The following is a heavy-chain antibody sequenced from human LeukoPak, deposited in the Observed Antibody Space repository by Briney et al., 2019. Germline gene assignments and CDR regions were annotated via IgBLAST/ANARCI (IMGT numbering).Heavy chain of an antibody. D-gene: IGHD4-17*01. CDR3: ANEIRPNDY. Sequence: GGSLRLSCAASGFTFSSYAMSWVRQAPGKGLEWVSSISISGGTTYYTDSVKGRFTISRENSKSTLYLQMNNLRADDTAVYYCANEIRPNDYWGQGTLVTVSS. V-gene: IGHV3-23*01. J-gene: IGHJ4*02. CDR2: ISISGGTT. CDR1: GFTFSSYA.